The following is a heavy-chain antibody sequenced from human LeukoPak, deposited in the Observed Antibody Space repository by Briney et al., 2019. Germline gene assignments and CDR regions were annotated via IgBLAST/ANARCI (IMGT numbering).Heavy chain of an antibody. V-gene: IGHV1-69*13. CDR1: GGTFSSYA. CDR3: ARDLGSSGRYYYYGMDV. D-gene: IGHD6-19*01. J-gene: IGHJ6*02. CDR2: IIPIFGTP. Sequence: ASVKVSCKASGGTFSSYAFSWVRQAPGQGLEWMGGIIPIFGTPNYAQRFQGRVTITADESTSTAYMELSSLRSEDTAMYYCARDLGSSGRYYYYGMDVWGQGTTVTVSS.